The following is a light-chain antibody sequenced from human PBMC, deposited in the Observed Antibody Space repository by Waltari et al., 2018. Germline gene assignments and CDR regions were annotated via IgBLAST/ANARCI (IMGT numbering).Light chain of an antibody. V-gene: IGKV1-9*01. CDR2: KAS. CDR1: QGISSY. Sequence: DIQLTQSPSSLSASVGDRVHITCRASQGISSYLAWYQQKPGKAPKLLIYKASSLQSGVPSRFSGSGSGTEFTLTISSLQPEDFAVYYCQQRNSYPRTFGQGTKVEIK. J-gene: IGKJ1*01. CDR3: QQRNSYPRT.